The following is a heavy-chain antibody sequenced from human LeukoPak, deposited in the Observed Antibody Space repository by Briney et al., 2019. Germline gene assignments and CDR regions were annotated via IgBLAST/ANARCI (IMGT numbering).Heavy chain of an antibody. CDR2: IYYSGYT. J-gene: IGHJ4*02. D-gene: IGHD1-1*01. Sequence: PSETLSLTCTVSVGSISTSYWSWIRQPPGKGLEWIGYIYYSGYTNYNPSLKSRVTMSVDTSKNQFSLKLSSVTAADTAVYYCARGQSTGTTAQPDYWGQGTLVTVSS. V-gene: IGHV4-59*01. CDR3: ARGQSTGTTAQPDY. CDR1: VGSISTSY.